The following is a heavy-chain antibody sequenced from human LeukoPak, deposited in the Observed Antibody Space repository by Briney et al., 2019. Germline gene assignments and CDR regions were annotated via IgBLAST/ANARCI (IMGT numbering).Heavy chain of an antibody. J-gene: IGHJ4*02. CDR1: GFTFSSYE. CDR3: ATSGGHGWNYYFDN. CDR2: ISSSGSTI. Sequence: PGGSLRLSCAASGFTFSSYEMHWVRQAPGKGLEWVSYISSSGSTIYYADSVKGRLTISRDDANKSLYLQMNSLRAEDTAVYYCATSGGHGWNYYFDNWGQGTLVTVSS. D-gene: IGHD5-12*01. V-gene: IGHV3-48*03.